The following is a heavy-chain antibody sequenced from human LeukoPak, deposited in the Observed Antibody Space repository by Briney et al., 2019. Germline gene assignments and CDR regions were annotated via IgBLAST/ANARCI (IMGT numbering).Heavy chain of an antibody. CDR1: GFTFSSYA. CDR2: ISGSGGST. V-gene: IGHV3-23*01. D-gene: IGHD3-22*01. Sequence: PGGSLRLSCAASGFTFSSYAMSWVRQAPGKGLEWVLVISGSGGSTYYADSVKGRFTISRDNSKNTLYLQMNSLRAEDTAVYYCAKEYDSSGYVDYWGQGTLVTVSS. J-gene: IGHJ4*02. CDR3: AKEYDSSGYVDY.